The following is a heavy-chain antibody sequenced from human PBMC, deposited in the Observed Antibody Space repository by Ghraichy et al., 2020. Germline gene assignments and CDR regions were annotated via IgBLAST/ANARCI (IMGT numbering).Heavy chain of an antibody. CDR2: IRSKAYGGTT. D-gene: IGHD2-2*01. Sequence: GGSLRLSCTASGFTFGDYAMSWFRQAPGKGLEWVGFIRSKAYGGTTEYAASVKGRFTISRDDSKSIAYLQMNSLKTEDTAVYYCTSGAYKYQPRGYGMDVWGQGTTVTVSS. V-gene: IGHV3-49*03. CDR3: TSGAYKYQPRGYGMDV. J-gene: IGHJ6*02. CDR1: GFTFGDYA.